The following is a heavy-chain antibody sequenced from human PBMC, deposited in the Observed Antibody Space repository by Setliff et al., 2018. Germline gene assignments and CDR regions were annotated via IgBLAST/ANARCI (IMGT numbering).Heavy chain of an antibody. Sequence: GESLTISCKASGYIFTNYWIGWVRQMPGKGLEWMGVIYPGYSDTRYSPSFQGQVTISADKSINTAYLQWSSLKASDTAIYYCTRHEDRNKCTSSSCYRENDAFDVWGQGAMVTVSS. V-gene: IGHV5-51*01. CDR2: IYPGYSDT. D-gene: IGHD2-2*01. CDR1: GYIFTNYW. CDR3: TRHEDRNKCTSSSCYRENDAFDV. J-gene: IGHJ3*01.